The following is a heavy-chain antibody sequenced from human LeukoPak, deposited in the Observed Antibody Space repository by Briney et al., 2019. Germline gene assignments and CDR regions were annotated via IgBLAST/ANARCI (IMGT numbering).Heavy chain of an antibody. J-gene: IGHJ4*02. V-gene: IGHV1-2*02. Sequence: ASVNVSCKASGYTFTGYYIHWVRQAPGQGLEWMGWTNPNSGGTNYAQKFQGRVTMTRDTSISTAYMELSRLTSDDTAVYYCARDATARDYSNSDYWGQGSLVTVSS. D-gene: IGHD4-11*01. CDR3: ARDATARDYSNSDY. CDR2: TNPNSGGT. CDR1: GYTFTGYY.